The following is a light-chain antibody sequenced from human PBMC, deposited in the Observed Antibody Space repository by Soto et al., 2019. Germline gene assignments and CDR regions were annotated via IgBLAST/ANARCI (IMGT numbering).Light chain of an antibody. J-gene: IGKJ5*01. Sequence: DIQMTQSPSTLSASVEDRVIITCRASQTISCSLDWYQQKPGKAPKLLIYKASTLQSGVPSRFSGSGAGKEFTLTISRLQPEDFTTYYCQRLNTSPITFGQGTRLEIK. CDR3: QRLNTSPIT. V-gene: IGKV1-5*03. CDR1: QTISCS. CDR2: KAS.